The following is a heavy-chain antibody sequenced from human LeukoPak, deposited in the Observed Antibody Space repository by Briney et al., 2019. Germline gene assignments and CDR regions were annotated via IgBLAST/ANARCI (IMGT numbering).Heavy chain of an antibody. CDR1: GGTFSSYA. V-gene: IGHV1-69*01. CDR2: IIPIFGKA. CDR3: ARGTRVIIDYYDGMDV. J-gene: IGHJ6*04. D-gene: IGHD3-10*01. Sequence: HGPSVKVSCKASGGTFSSYAISWVRQAPGQGLEWMGGIIPIFGKANYAQKFQGRVMITADESTSTAYMELSSLRSEDTAVYYCARGTRVIIDYYDGMDVWGKGTTVTVSS.